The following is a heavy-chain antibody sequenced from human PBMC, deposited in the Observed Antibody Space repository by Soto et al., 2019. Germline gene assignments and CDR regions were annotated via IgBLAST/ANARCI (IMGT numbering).Heavy chain of an antibody. CDR2: ISYDGSNK. Sequence: QVQLVESGGGVVQPGRSLRLSCAASGFTFSSYAMHWVRQAPGKGLEWVAVISYDGSNKYYADSVKGRFTISRDNSKNTLYLQMNSLRAEDTAVYCCARGEEAAAGYYYYYGMDVWGQGTTVTVPS. CDR1: GFTFSSYA. CDR3: ARGEEAAAGYYYYYGMDV. V-gene: IGHV3-30-3*01. D-gene: IGHD6-13*01. J-gene: IGHJ6*02.